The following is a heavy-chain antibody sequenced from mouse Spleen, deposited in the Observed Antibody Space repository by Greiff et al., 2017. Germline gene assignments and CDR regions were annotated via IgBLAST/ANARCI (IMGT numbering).Heavy chain of an antibody. D-gene: IGHD2-4*01. J-gene: IGHJ3*01. CDR2: ISSGSSTI. Sequence: EVKLMESGGGLVQPGGSRKLSCAASGFTFSSFGMHWVRQAPEKGLEWVAYISSGSSTIYYADTVKGRFTISRDNPKNTLFLQMTSLRSEDTAMYYCALSTMIKGFAYWGQGTLVTVSA. CDR3: ALSTMIKGFAY. CDR1: GFTFSSFG. V-gene: IGHV5-17*02.